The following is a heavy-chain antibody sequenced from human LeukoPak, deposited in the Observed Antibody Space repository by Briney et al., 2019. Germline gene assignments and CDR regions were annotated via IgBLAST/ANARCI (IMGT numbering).Heavy chain of an antibody. CDR1: GFTFSSYG. CDR3: ARDRGMVAFDY. V-gene: IGHV3-33*01. Sequence: AGGSLRLSCAASGFTFSSYGMHWVRQAPGKGLEWVAVIWYDGSNKYYADSVKGRFTISRDNSKNTLYLQMNSLRAEDTAVYYCARDRGMVAFDYWGQGTLVTVSS. D-gene: IGHD2-15*01. CDR2: IWYDGSNK. J-gene: IGHJ4*02.